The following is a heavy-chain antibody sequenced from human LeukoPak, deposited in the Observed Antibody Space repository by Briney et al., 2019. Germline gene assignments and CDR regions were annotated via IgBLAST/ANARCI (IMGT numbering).Heavy chain of an antibody. V-gene: IGHV1-46*01. J-gene: IGHJ3*02. CDR3: ARDSLAARPPLDAFDI. Sequence: ASVKVSCKASGYTFTSFDINWVRQAPGQGLEWMGIINPSGGSTSYAQKFQGRVTMTRDTSISAAYMELSRLRSDDTAVYYCARDSLAARPPLDAFDIWGQGTMVTVSS. D-gene: IGHD6-6*01. CDR2: INPSGGST. CDR1: GYTFTSFD.